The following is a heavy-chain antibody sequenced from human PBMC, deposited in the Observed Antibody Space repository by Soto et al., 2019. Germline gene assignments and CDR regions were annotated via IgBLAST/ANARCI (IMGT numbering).Heavy chain of an antibody. CDR3: ARGVRAGNSNYYYYYGMDV. CDR2: INHSGST. Sequence: TSETLSLTCAVYGGSFSGYYWSWIRQPPGKGLEWIGEINHSGSTNYNPSLKSRVTISVDTSKNQFSLKLSSVTAADTAVYYCARGVRAGNSNYYYYYGMDVWGQGTTVTVS. J-gene: IGHJ6*02. CDR1: GGSFSGYY. V-gene: IGHV4-34*01. D-gene: IGHD4-4*01.